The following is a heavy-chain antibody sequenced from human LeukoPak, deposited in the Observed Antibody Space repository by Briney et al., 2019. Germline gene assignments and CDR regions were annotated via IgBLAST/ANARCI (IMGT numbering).Heavy chain of an antibody. D-gene: IGHD2-21*01. CDR2: INHSGRT. CDR3: ARGRGVVVRDWFDY. CDR1: GFTFSNSA. Sequence: GSLRLSCAASGFTFSNSAMSWIRQPPGKGLEWIGEINHSGRTNYNPSLKSRVTISVDSSKNQFSLDLSSVTAADTADYYCARGRGVVVRDWFDYWGQGTLVTVSS. J-gene: IGHJ4*02. V-gene: IGHV4-34*01.